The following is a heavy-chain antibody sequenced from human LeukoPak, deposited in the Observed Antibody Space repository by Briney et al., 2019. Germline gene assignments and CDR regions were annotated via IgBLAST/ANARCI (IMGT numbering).Heavy chain of an antibody. CDR2: AYDSGTT. V-gene: IGHV4-59*01. D-gene: IGHD3-10*01. CDR1: GGSISSYY. J-gene: IGHJ6*02. Sequence: PSETLSLTCTVSGGSISSYYWGWVRQPPGQGLGWIGYAYDSGTTNSNPPLKSRATISEASSKTQLSLKLSSVTAAATAVYYSARSGSGSGTFYNSAYYYYGLDVWGQGTTVTVSS. CDR3: ARSGSGSGTFYNSAYYYYGLDV.